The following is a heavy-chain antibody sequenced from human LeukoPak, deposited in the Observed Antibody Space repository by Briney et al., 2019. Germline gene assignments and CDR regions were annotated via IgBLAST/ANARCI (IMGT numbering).Heavy chain of an antibody. CDR3: ASLDTAKQPLANH. Sequence: TGGSLRLSCAASGFTFSSYGMHWVRQAPGKGLEWVAVIWYDGSNKYYADSVKGRFTISRDNSKNTLYLQMNSLRVEDTAMYYCASLDTAKQPLANHWGQGTLVTVSS. CDR2: IWYDGSNK. D-gene: IGHD5-18*01. J-gene: IGHJ5*02. V-gene: IGHV3-33*01. CDR1: GFTFSSYG.